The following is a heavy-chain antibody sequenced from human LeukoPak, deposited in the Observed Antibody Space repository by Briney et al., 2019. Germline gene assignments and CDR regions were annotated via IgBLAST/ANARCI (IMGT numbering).Heavy chain of an antibody. V-gene: IGHV1-69*04. CDR2: IIPILGIA. J-gene: IGHJ4*02. CDR1: GGTFSSYA. CDR3: ARGDDILTGFDY. D-gene: IGHD3-9*01. Sequence: GASVKVSCKASGGTFSSYAISWVRQAPGQGLEWMGRIIPILGIANYAQKFQGRVTITADKFTSTAYMELSSLRSEDTAVYYCARGDDILTGFDYWGQGTLVTVSS.